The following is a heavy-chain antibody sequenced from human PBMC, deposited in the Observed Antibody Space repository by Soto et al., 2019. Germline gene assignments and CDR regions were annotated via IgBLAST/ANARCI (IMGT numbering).Heavy chain of an antibody. V-gene: IGHV3-74*01. CDR1: GFTFGSYW. Sequence: EVQLVESGGGLVQPGGSLRVSCAASGFTFGSYWMNWVRQAPGKGLVWVSRIDSDGSSTTYADSVKGRFTTSRDNAKNTLYLQTSSLRVEDTAVYYCARRRPYGMDVWGQGTTITVSS. CDR2: IDSDGSST. J-gene: IGHJ6*02. CDR3: ARRRPYGMDV.